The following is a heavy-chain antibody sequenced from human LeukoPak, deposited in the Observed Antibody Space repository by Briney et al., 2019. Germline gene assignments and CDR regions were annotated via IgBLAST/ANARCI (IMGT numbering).Heavy chain of an antibody. D-gene: IGHD3-10*01. J-gene: IGHJ4*02. CDR2: ISYDGNNK. Sequence: GGSLRLSCAASGFTFSSYAVHWVRQAPGKGLEWVAVISYDGNNKNYADSVKGRFTISRDNSKNTLYLQMNSLRAEDMAVYYCARDRNTMIRGVIIRGVFDYWGQGTLVTVSS. V-gene: IGHV3-30-3*01. CDR1: GFTFSSYA. CDR3: ARDRNTMIRGVIIRGVFDY.